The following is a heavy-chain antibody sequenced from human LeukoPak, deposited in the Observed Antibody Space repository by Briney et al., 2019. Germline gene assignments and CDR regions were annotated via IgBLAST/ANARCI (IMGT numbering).Heavy chain of an antibody. V-gene: IGHV4-39*07. Sequence: SETLSLTCFVSGGSITSKNYYWAWIRQPPGKGLEWIGTVYNTGKTYYNLSLKSRLTISLDTSKNQFSLNLNSVTAADTAVYYCARVGIYYDTSGYSWPHWFDPWGQGTLVTVSS. CDR1: GGSITSKNYY. J-gene: IGHJ5*02. CDR2: VYNTGKT. D-gene: IGHD3-22*01. CDR3: ARVGIYYDTSGYSWPHWFDP.